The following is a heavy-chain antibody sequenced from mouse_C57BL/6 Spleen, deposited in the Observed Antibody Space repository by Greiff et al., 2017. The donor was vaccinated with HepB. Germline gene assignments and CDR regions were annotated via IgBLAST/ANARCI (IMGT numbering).Heavy chain of an antibody. CDR2: INPSTGGT. Sequence: VQLKESGLELVKPGASVKISCKASGYSFTGYYMNWVKQSPEKSLEWIGEINPSTGGTTYNQKFKAKATLTVDKSSSTAYMQLKSLTSEDSAVYYYARDGYDDAMDYWGQGTSVTVSS. CDR3: ARDGYDDAMDY. V-gene: IGHV1-42*01. J-gene: IGHJ4*01. CDR1: GYSFTGYY. D-gene: IGHD2-2*01.